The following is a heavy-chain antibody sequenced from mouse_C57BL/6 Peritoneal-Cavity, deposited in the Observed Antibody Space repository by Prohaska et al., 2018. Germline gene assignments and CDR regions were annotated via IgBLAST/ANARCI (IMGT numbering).Heavy chain of an antibody. V-gene: IGHV11-2*01. J-gene: IGHJ1*03. CDR2: INSDGSAI. Sequence: EVQLLETGGVLVQPGGSRGLSCEGSGFTFSGFWMIWGRQTPGKTLGWIGEINSDGSAINYEPSIKDRFTIFRDNDKSTLYLQMSNVRSEETATYFCMRYGNYWHFDVWGTGTTVTVSS. D-gene: IGHD2-1*01. CDR1: GFTFSGFW. CDR3: MRYGNYWHFDV.